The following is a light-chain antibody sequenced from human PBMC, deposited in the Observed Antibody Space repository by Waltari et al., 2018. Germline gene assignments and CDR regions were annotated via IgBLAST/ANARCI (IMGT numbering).Light chain of an antibody. J-gene: IGKJ2*01. Sequence: AIRMTQSPSSFSASTGDRVSVTCRASQGISSYLAWYQQKPGKAPKLLIYAASTLQSGVPSRFIGSGSGTDFTLTISCLQSEDFATYYCQHYYSYPYTFGQGTKVEIK. V-gene: IGKV1-8*01. CDR3: QHYYSYPYT. CDR2: AAS. CDR1: QGISSY.